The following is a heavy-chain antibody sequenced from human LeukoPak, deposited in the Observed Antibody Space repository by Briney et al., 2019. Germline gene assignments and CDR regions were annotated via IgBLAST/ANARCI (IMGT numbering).Heavy chain of an antibody. D-gene: IGHD3-10*01. CDR2: IYYSGST. V-gene: IGHV4-61*01. J-gene: IGHJ6*04. CDR1: GGSVSSGSYY. Sequence: SETLSLTRTVSGGSVSSGSYYWSWIRQPPGKGLEWIGYIYYSGSTNYNPSLKSRVTISVDTSKNQFSLKLSSVTAADTAVYYCARNSWFGELNYYYGMDVWGKGTTVTVSS. CDR3: ARNSWFGELNYYYGMDV.